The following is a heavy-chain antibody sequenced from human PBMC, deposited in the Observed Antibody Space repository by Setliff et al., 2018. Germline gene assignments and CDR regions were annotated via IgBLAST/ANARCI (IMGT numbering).Heavy chain of an antibody. CDR1: GYTFTSYD. V-gene: IGHV1-8*02. J-gene: IGHJ4*02. D-gene: IGHD5-18*01. CDR3: ARRVGSVGIQLPDY. Sequence: ASVKVSCKASGYTFTSYDINWVRQATGQGLEWMGWMNPNSGNTGYAQKFQGRVTMTRNTSISTAYMELSSLRSEDTAVCYCARRVGSVGIQLPDYWGQGTLVTVSS. CDR2: MNPNSGNT.